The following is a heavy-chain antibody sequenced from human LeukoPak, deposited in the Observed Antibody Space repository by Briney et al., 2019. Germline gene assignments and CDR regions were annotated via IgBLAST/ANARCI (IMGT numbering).Heavy chain of an antibody. CDR1: GFTFSNYC. CDR3: ARAADPWLQLT. J-gene: IGHJ5*02. CDR2: INSDGRST. Sequence: PGGSLRLSCTASGFTFSNYCMHWVRQAPAKGLVWVSRINSDGRSTSYADSVTCRFTTSRDNAKHTLYLQMNSLTAEDTAVYYCARAADPWLQLTWGQGTLVTVSS. V-gene: IGHV3-74*01. D-gene: IGHD5-24*01.